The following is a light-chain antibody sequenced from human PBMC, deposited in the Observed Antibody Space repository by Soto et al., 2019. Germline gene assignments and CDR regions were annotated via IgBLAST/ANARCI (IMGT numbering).Light chain of an antibody. Sequence: DIVMTQSPDSLAVSLGERATINCKSSQSVLYSSNNKNYLAWYQQKPGQPPKLLIYWASTRESGVPDRFSGSGSGTDCPLTISSLQAEDVAVYYCQQYYRPWTFGQGTKVEIK. J-gene: IGKJ1*01. V-gene: IGKV4-1*01. CDR1: QSVLYSSNNKNY. CDR2: WAS. CDR3: QQYYRPWT.